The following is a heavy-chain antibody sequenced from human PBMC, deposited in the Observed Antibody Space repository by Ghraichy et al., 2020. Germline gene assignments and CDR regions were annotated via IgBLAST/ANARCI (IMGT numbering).Heavy chain of an antibody. J-gene: IGHJ4*02. V-gene: IGHV4-59*11. CDR3: ARGGDYPFNVNY. CDR1: GASISSHY. CDR2: IYDSGTT. Sequence: SETLSLTCTVSGASISSHYWNWVRQAPGKGLEWIGYIYDSGTTNYNPSLKSRVTISVDTSKNQFSLRLTSVTAADTAVYYCARGGDYPFNVNYWGRGALVTVSS. D-gene: IGHD4-17*01.